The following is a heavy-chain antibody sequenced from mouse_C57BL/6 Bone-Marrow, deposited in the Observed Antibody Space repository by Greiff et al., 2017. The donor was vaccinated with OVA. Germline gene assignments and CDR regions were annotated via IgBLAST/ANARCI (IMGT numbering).Heavy chain of an antibody. Sequence: QVQLKESGPELVKPGASVKISCKASGYAFSSSWMNWVKQRPGKGLEWIGRIYPGDGDTNYNGKFKGKATLTADKSSSTAYMQLSSLTSEDSAVYFCARWHYYGSSGYFDYWGQGTTLTVSS. CDR1: GYAFSSSW. CDR3: ARWHYYGSSGYFDY. J-gene: IGHJ2*01. D-gene: IGHD1-1*01. V-gene: IGHV1-82*01. CDR2: IYPGDGDT.